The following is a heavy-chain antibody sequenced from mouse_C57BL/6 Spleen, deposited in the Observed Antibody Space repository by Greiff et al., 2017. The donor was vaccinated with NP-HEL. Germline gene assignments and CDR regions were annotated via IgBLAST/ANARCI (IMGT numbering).Heavy chain of an antibody. CDR1: GFTFSSYT. J-gene: IGHJ4*01. CDR2: ISGGGGNT. Sequence: EVKLEESGGGLVKPGGSLKLSCAASGFTFSSYTMSWVRQTPEKRLEWVATISGGGGNTYYPDSVKGRFTISRDNAKNTLYLQMSSLRSEDTALYYCARQYGSSPYYYAMDYWGQGTSVTVSS. CDR3: ARQYGSSPYYYAMDY. V-gene: IGHV5-9*01. D-gene: IGHD1-1*01.